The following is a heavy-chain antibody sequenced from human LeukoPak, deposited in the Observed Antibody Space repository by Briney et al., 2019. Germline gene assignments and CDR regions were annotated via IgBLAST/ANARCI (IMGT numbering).Heavy chain of an antibody. CDR2: IYHSGST. J-gene: IGHJ3*02. Sequence: SETLSLTCAVSGGSISSGGYSWSWIRQPPGRGLEWIGYIYHSGSTYYNPSLKSRVTISVDRSKNQFSLKLSSVTAADTAVYYCARTSIAARRANAFDIWGQGTMVTVSS. CDR1: GGSISSGGYS. V-gene: IGHV4-30-2*01. CDR3: ARTSIAARRANAFDI. D-gene: IGHD6-6*01.